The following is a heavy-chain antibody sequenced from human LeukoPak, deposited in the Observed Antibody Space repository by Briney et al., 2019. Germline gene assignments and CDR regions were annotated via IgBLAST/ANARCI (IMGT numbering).Heavy chain of an antibody. CDR3: ARDSLGDSSGYYFAY. V-gene: IGHV4-31*03. J-gene: IGHJ4*02. Sequence: SETLSLTCTVSGGSISSGGYYWGWIRQHPGKGLEWIGYIYYSGSTNYNPSLKSRVTISVDTSKNQFSLKLSSVTAADTAVYYCARDSLGDSSGYYFAYWGQGTLVTVSS. CDR1: GGSISSGGYY. CDR2: IYYSGST. D-gene: IGHD3-22*01.